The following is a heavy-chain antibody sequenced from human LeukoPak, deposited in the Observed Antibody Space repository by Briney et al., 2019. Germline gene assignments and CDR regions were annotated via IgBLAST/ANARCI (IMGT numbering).Heavy chain of an antibody. Sequence: GGSLRLSCAASGFTFSDYYMSWIRKAPGKGLEWVSYISSSSSYTNYADSVKGRFTISRDNAKNSLYLQMNSLRAEDTAVYYCARVGWSGDIIQYYFDYWGQGTLVTVSS. D-gene: IGHD2-15*01. CDR1: GFTFSDYY. J-gene: IGHJ4*02. V-gene: IGHV3-11*06. CDR2: ISSSSSYT. CDR3: ARVGWSGDIIQYYFDY.